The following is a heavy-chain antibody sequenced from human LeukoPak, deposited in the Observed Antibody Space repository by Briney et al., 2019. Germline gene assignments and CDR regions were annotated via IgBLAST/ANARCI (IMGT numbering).Heavy chain of an antibody. J-gene: IGHJ6*02. CDR1: GFTFSSYD. Sequence: PGGSLRLSCAASGFTFSSYDMHWVRQATGKGLEWVSAIGTAGDTYYPGSVKGRFTISRENAKNSLYPQMNSLRAGDTAVYYCARGAQYSSSWWSRYYYGMDVWGQGTTVTVSS. CDR3: ARGAQYSSSWWSRYYYGMDV. V-gene: IGHV3-13*04. CDR2: IGTAGDT. D-gene: IGHD6-13*01.